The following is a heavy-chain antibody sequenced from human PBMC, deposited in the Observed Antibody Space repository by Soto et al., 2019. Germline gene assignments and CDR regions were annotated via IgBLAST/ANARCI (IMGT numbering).Heavy chain of an antibody. V-gene: IGHV5-51*01. J-gene: IGHJ1*01. D-gene: IGHD3-22*01. CDR2: IYPGDSDT. CDR3: ARIAQYYDSSGYYGYPQH. CDR1: GYSFTSYW. Sequence: GESLKISCKGAGYSFTSYWIGWVRQMPGKGLEWMGIIYPGDSDTRYSPSFQGQVTISADKSISTAYLQWSSLKASDTAMYYCARIAQYYDSSGYYGYPQHWGQGTLVTVSS.